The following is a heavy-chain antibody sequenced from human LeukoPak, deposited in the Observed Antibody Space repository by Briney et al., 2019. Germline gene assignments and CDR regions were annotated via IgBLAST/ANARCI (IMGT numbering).Heavy chain of an antibody. Sequence: SETLSLTCTVSGGSIDSNSWTCIRQPPGKGLEWIGCIYYSGTTSYNPSLKSRVTMLVDMSKNQFSLKLSSVTAADTAVYYGARRSSSWKNWFDPWGQGTLVTVAS. CDR3: ARRSSSWKNWFDP. CDR1: GGSIDSNS. D-gene: IGHD6-13*01. J-gene: IGHJ5*02. CDR2: IYYSGTT. V-gene: IGHV4-59*01.